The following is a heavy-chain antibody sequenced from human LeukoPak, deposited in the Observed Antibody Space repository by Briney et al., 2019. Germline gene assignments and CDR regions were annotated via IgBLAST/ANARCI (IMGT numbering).Heavy chain of an antibody. CDR1: GYTFTSYG. J-gene: IGHJ3*02. CDR2: ISAYNGNT. CDR3: ARDTRIVVVVASSGDAFDI. V-gene: IGHV1-18*01. Sequence: GASVKVSCKASGYTFTSYGISWVRQAPGQGLEWMGWISAYNGNTNYAQKLQGRVTMTTDTSTSTAYMELRSLRSDDTAVYYCARDTRIVVVVASSGDAFDIWGQGTMVTVSS. D-gene: IGHD2-15*01.